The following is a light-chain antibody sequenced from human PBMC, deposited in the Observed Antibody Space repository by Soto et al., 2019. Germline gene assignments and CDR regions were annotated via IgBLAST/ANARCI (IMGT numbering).Light chain of an antibody. CDR3: QKLDSFPLT. Sequence: DIQLTQSPSFLSASVGDRITITCRASQGISNYLAWYQQKSMKAPKLLIYAASTLQSGVPSRFSGSGSGTEFTLTISSLQPEDFATYYCQKLDSFPLTFGQGTRLEIK. CDR2: AAS. V-gene: IGKV1-9*01. J-gene: IGKJ5*01. CDR1: QGISNY.